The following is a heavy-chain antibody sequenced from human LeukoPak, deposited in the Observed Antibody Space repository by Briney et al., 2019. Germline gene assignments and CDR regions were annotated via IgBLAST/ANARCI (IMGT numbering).Heavy chain of an antibody. CDR2: IYYSGST. J-gene: IGHJ4*02. V-gene: IGHV4-59*08. D-gene: IGHD6-13*01. CDR1: GGSISSYY. Sequence: SETLSLTCTVSGGSISSYYWSWIRQPPGKGLEWIGYIYYSGSTNYNPSLKSRVTISVDTSKNQFSLKLSSVTAADTAVYYCARHVGIAAAAYFDYWGQGTLVTVSS. CDR3: ARHVGIAAAAYFDY.